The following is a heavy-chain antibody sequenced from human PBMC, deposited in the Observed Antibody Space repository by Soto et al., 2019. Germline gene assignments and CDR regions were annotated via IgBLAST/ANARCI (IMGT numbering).Heavy chain of an antibody. Sequence: GGSLRLSCAASGFTFDDYAMHWVRQAPGKGLEWVSGISWNSGSIGYADSVKGRFTISRDNAKNSLYLQMNSLRAEDTALYYCAKDIALIVRGYFDIWGQGTMVTVSS. V-gene: IGHV3-9*01. J-gene: IGHJ3*02. CDR1: GFTFDDYA. CDR3: AKDIALIVRGYFDI. CDR2: ISWNSGSI. D-gene: IGHD2-8*01.